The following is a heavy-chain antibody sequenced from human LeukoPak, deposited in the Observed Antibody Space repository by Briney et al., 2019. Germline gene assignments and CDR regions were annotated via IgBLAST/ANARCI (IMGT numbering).Heavy chain of an antibody. J-gene: IGHJ4*02. D-gene: IGHD2-15*01. CDR3: ARSGGSNIGY. V-gene: IGHV4-4*09. Sequence: SETLSLTCTVSGGSISSYYWSWIRQPPGKGLEWIGYIYTSGSTNYNPSLKSRVTISVDTSKNQFSLKLSSVTAADTAVYYCARSGGSNIGYWGQGTLVTVSS. CDR2: IYTSGST. CDR1: GGSISSYY.